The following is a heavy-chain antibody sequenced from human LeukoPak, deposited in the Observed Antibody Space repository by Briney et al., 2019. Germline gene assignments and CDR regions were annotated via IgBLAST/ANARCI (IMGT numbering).Heavy chain of an antibody. D-gene: IGHD3-22*01. Sequence: PSETLSLTCTVSGGSISSSSYYWGWIRQPPGKGLVWIGSIYYSGSTYYNPSLKSRVTISVDTSKNQFSLKLSSVTAADTAVYYCARQYDYYDSSGYYYGGAPGRPRKGRWFDPWGQGTLVTVSS. CDR2: IYYSGST. CDR3: ARQYDYYDSSGYYYGGAPGRPRKGRWFDP. V-gene: IGHV4-39*01. J-gene: IGHJ5*02. CDR1: GGSISSSSYY.